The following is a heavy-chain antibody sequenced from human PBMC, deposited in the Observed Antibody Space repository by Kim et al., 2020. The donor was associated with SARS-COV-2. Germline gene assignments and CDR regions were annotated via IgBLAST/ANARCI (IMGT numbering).Heavy chain of an antibody. CDR2: IYYSGST. V-gene: IGHV4-39*01. Sequence: SETLSLTCTVSGGSISSSSYYWGWIRQPPGKGPEWIGSIYYSGSTYYNPSLKSRVTISVDTSKNQFSLKLSSVTAADTAVYYCASYDYQGWFDPWGQGTLVTVSS. CDR1: GGSISSSSYY. J-gene: IGHJ5*02. CDR3: ASYDYQGWFDP. D-gene: IGHD3-16*01.